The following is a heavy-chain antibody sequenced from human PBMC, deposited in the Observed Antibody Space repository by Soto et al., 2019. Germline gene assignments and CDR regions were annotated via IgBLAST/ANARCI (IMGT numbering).Heavy chain of an antibody. V-gene: IGHV1-2*02. D-gene: IGHD3-3*01. CDR1: GYTFTGYY. Sequence: GASVKVSCKASGYTFTGYYMHWVRQAPGLRLEWMGWINTANGNTKYSQTFQGRVTMTRDTSTSTVYMELSSLRSEDTAVYYCARETPGLRFLEWSNPLFDYWGQGTLVTVSS. CDR3: ARETPGLRFLEWSNPLFDY. CDR2: INTANGNT. J-gene: IGHJ4*02.